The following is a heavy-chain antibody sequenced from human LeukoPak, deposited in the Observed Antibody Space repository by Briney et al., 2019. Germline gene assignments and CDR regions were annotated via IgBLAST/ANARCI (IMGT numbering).Heavy chain of an antibody. J-gene: IGHJ6*03. CDR1: GFTLGTYW. CDR3: ARISGYSDGSRYMDV. Sequence: GGSLRLSCAASGFTLGTYWMHWVRQVSGKGLVWVSRINADGSHRSYPDSVKDRFTISRDNANNTLYLQMNNLRAEDTAVYYCARISGYSDGSRYMDVWGKGTTVIVSS. V-gene: IGHV3-74*01. CDR2: INADGSHR. D-gene: IGHD5-18*01.